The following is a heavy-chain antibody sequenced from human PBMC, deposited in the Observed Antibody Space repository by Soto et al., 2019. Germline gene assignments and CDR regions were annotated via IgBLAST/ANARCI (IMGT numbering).Heavy chain of an antibody. D-gene: IGHD2-21*02. J-gene: IGHJ4*02. CDR2: IIPIFGPA. Sequence: ASVKVSCKASGGTMRNYAISWVRQAPGQGLEWIGGIIPIFGPANYAQKFQGRLTILADESTRTAYMELSSLRSEDTAVYYCARSDYCGGDCYGFLEYWGQGTPVTVSS. CDR1: GGTMRNYA. V-gene: IGHV1-69*13. CDR3: ARSDYCGGDCYGFLEY.